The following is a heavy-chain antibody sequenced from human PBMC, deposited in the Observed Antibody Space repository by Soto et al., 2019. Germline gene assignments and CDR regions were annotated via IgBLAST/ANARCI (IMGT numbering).Heavy chain of an antibody. D-gene: IGHD2-2*02. J-gene: IGHJ5*02. CDR3: ARSPCYQLLYXNWFDP. Sequence: SVKVSWKASGGTFSSYAISWVRQAPGQGLEWMGVIIPIFGTANYAQKFQGRVTITADESTSTAYMELSSLSSEDTAVYYCARSPCYQLLYXNWFDPWGQGTXVXV. CDR1: GGTFSSYA. CDR2: IIPIFGTA. V-gene: IGHV1-69*13.